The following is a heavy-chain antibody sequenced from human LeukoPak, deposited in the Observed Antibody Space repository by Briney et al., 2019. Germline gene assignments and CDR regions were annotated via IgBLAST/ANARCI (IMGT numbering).Heavy chain of an antibody. Sequence: PSETLSLTCTVSGGSISSYYWSWIRQPPGKGLEWIGNIYYSGRTNHNPSLKSRVTISVDTSKNQFSLKLSSVTAADTAVYYCARGPDYGDYGGAFDIWGQGTMVTVSS. J-gene: IGHJ3*02. V-gene: IGHV4-59*01. CDR2: IYYSGRT. D-gene: IGHD4-17*01. CDR1: GGSISSYY. CDR3: ARGPDYGDYGGAFDI.